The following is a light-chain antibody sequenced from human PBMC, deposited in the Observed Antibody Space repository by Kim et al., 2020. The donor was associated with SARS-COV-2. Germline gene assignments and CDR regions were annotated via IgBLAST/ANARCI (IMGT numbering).Light chain of an antibody. J-gene: IGLJ2*01. CDR3: ATWDDSLNAVV. V-gene: IGLV1-44*01. CDR1: T. CDR2: SNN. Sequence: TVNWYQQLPGTAPKLLIYSNNQRPSGVPDRFSGSKSGTSGSLAISGLQSEDEANYYCATWDDSLNAVVFGGGTKVTVL.